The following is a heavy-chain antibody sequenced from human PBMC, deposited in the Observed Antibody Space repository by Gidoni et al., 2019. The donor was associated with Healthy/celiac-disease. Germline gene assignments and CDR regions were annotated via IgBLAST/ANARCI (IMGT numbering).Heavy chain of an antibody. CDR1: GFTFSSYS. D-gene: IGHD6-6*01. J-gene: IGHJ6*02. CDR2: SSSSSSYI. CDR3: ARDKKYSIAPNYYYYGMDV. Sequence: EVQLVESGGGLVKPGGSLRRSCAASGFTFSSYSINWVRQAPGKGLEWVSSSSSSSSYIYYADSVKGRFTISRDNAKNSLYLQMNSLRAEDTAVYYCARDKKYSIAPNYYYYGMDVWGQGTTVTVSS. V-gene: IGHV3-21*01.